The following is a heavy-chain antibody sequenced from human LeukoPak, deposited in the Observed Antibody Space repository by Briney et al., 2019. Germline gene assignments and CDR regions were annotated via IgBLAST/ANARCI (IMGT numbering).Heavy chain of an antibody. J-gene: IGHJ3*02. CDR3: ARFSEGNIVVVGAFDI. CDR2: IYYSGST. Sequence: SETLSLTCTVSGGSISSNSYYWGWIRQPPGKGLEWIGSIYYSGSTYYNPTLKSRVTISVDTSKNQFSLKLSSVTAADTAVYYCARFSEGNIVVVGAFDIWGQGTMVTVSS. CDR1: GGSISSNSYY. D-gene: IGHD2-21*01. V-gene: IGHV4-39*01.